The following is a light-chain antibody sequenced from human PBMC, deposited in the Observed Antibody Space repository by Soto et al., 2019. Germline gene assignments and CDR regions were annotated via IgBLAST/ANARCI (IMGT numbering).Light chain of an antibody. J-gene: IGLJ2*01. CDR3: ETWDFNTRV. V-gene: IGLV4-60*02. CDR2: LEGSGSY. CDR1: SGHSSYI. Sequence: QSVLTQSSSASASLGSSVKLTCTLSSGHSSYIIAWHQQQPGQATRYLMKLEGSGSYHKGSGVPDRFSGSSTGAERYLTISNHQFEDEADYYCETWDFNTRVFGGGTKLTVL.